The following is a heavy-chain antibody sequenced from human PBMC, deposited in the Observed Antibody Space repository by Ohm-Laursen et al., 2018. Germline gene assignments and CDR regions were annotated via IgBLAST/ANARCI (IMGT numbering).Heavy chain of an antibody. D-gene: IGHD3/OR15-3a*01. CDR2: IYSGGSK. Sequence: GSLRLSCAASGFTVSSNYMSWVRQAPGKGLEWVSVIYSGGSKYYADSVKGRFTISRDNSKNTLYLQMNSLRAEDTAVYYCASSLPPPRTGALDYWGQGTLVTVSS. V-gene: IGHV3-53*01. CDR1: GFTVSSNY. CDR3: ASSLPPPRTGALDY. J-gene: IGHJ4*02.